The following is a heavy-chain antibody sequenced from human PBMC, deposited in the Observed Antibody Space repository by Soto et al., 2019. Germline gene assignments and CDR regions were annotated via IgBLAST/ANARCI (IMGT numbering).Heavy chain of an antibody. CDR3: VHRVDLWT. Sequence: QITLKESGPTLVKPTQTLTLTCTFSGFSLSTSGVGVGWIRQPPGKVLEWLALIYWDNDRRYSPSLKNRLTNTKDTSKNQVVLTMTNMDPVDTATYYCVHRVDLWTWGQGTLVTVSS. J-gene: IGHJ5*02. V-gene: IGHV2-5*02. D-gene: IGHD3-10*01. CDR2: IYWDNDR. CDR1: GFSLSTSGVG.